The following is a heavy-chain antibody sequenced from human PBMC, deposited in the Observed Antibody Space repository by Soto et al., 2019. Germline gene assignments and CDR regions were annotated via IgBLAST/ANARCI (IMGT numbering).Heavy chain of an antibody. V-gene: IGHV3-13*05. D-gene: IGHD6-13*01. Sequence: GSLRLSCAASGFTFSSYDMHWVRQATGKGLEWVSAIGTAGDPYYPGSVKVRFTISRENAKNSLYLQMNSLRAGDTAVYYCARVRRIAAAGTGPYYYYGMDVWGQGTTVTVSS. CDR1: GFTFSSYD. J-gene: IGHJ6*02. CDR3: ARVRRIAAAGTGPYYYYGMDV. CDR2: IGTAGDP.